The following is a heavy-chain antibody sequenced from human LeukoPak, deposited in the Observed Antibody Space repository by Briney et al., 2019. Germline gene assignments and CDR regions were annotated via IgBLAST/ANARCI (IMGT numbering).Heavy chain of an antibody. Sequence: PSETLSLTCAVYGGSFSGDFWSWIRQPPGKGLEWIGEINHSGSTNYNPSLKSRVTISVDTSKNQFSLKLSSVTAADTAVYYCARGSMSSGPYNWFDPWGQGTLVTVSS. CDR3: ARGSMSSGPYNWFDP. CDR1: GGSFSGDF. D-gene: IGHD3-22*01. CDR2: INHSGST. J-gene: IGHJ5*02. V-gene: IGHV4-34*01.